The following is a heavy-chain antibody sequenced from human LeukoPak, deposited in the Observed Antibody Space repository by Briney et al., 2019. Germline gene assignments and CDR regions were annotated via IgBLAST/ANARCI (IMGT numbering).Heavy chain of an antibody. CDR1: GFTLSSHW. CDR2: ISPDGGST. V-gene: IGHV3-74*01. Sequence: GGSLRLSCVASGFTLSSHWMHWLRLAPGKGLVWVSRISPDGGSTGYADSVKGRFTISRDNARNTLYLQMASLRAEDTAVYFCARGNYDNWFEYWGKGALVTVSS. J-gene: IGHJ4*02. D-gene: IGHD4-11*01. CDR3: ARGNYDNWFEY.